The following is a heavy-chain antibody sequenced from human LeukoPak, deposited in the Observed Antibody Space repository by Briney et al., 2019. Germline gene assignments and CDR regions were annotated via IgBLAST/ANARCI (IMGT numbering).Heavy chain of an antibody. CDR3: ARDVKGVLRFLEWLLDNWFDP. V-gene: IGHV1-2*02. Sequence: ASVKVSCKASGYTFTGYYMHWVRQAPGQGLEWMGWINPNSGGTNYAQKFQGRVTMTRDTSISTAYMELGRLRSDDTAVYYCARDVKGVLRFLEWLLDNWFDPWGQGTLVTVSS. D-gene: IGHD3-3*01. CDR2: INPNSGGT. J-gene: IGHJ5*02. CDR1: GYTFTGYY.